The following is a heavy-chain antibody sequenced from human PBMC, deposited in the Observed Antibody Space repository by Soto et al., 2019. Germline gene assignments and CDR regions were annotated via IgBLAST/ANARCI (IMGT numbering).Heavy chain of an antibody. CDR1: GFTFSSYS. J-gene: IGHJ6*02. V-gene: IGHV3-21*01. CDR3: ASLGAADYYYYYGMDV. Sequence: PGGSLRLSCAASGFTFSSYSMNWVRQAPGKGLEWVSSISSSSSYIYYADSVKGRFTISRDNAKNSLYLQMNSLRAEDTAVYYCASLGAADYYYYYGMDVWGQGTTVTVS. D-gene: IGHD6-13*01. CDR2: ISSSSSYI.